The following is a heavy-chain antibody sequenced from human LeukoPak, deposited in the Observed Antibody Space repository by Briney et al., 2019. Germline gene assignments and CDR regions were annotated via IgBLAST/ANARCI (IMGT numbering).Heavy chain of an antibody. CDR1: GFTVSSNY. Sequence: PGGSLRLSCAASGFTVSSNYMSWVRQAPGKGLEWVSVIYSGGSTYYADSVKGRFTISRDNSKNTLYLQMNSLRAEDTTVYYCARDAHAAGGPNLDYWGQGTLVTVSS. D-gene: IGHD6-13*01. CDR2: IYSGGST. J-gene: IGHJ4*02. V-gene: IGHV3-66*01. CDR3: ARDAHAAGGPNLDY.